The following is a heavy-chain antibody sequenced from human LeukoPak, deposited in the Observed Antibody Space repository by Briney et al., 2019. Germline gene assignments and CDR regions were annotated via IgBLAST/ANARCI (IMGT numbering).Heavy chain of an antibody. D-gene: IGHD3-10*01. CDR3: ARDNGSGSCFDY. CDR2: IYYSGST. J-gene: IGHJ4*02. CDR1: GGSISSGDYY. V-gene: IGHV4-30-4*01. Sequence: PSQALSLTCTVSGGSISSGDYYWSWIRQPPGKGLEWIGYIYYSGSTYYNPSLKSRVTISVDTSKNQFSLKLSSVTAADTAVYYCARDNGSGSCFDYWGQGTLVTVSS.